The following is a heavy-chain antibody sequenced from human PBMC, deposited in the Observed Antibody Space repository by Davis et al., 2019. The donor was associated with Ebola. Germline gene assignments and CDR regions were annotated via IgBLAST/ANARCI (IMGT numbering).Heavy chain of an antibody. J-gene: IGHJ6*02. CDR3: ARGDFDWLRVGMDV. D-gene: IGHD3-9*01. V-gene: IGHV4-39*07. CDR2: INHSGST. CDR1: GGSISTTSYY. Sequence: MPSETLSLTCTVSGGSISTTSYYWSWIRQPPGKGLEWIGEINHSGSTNYNPSLKSRVTISVDTSKNQFSLRLSSVTAADTAVYYCARGDFDWLRVGMDVWGQGTTVTVPS.